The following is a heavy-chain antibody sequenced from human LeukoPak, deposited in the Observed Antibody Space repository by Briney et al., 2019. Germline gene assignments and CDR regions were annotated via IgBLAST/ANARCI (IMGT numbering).Heavy chain of an antibody. V-gene: IGHV3-9*01. CDR3: AKDVAAGGYSYGYEEGYYFDY. D-gene: IGHD5-18*01. Sequence: GRSLRLSCAASGFTFDDYAMHWVRQAPGKGLEWVSGISWNSGSIGYADSVKGRFTISRDNAKNSLYLQMNSLRAEDTALYYCAKDVAAGGYSYGYEEGYYFDYWGRGTLVTVSS. CDR1: GFTFDDYA. J-gene: IGHJ4*02. CDR2: ISWNSGSI.